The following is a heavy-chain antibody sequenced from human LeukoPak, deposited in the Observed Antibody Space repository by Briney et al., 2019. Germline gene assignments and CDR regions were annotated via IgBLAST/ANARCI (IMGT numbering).Heavy chain of an antibody. CDR2: IGITSEYI. Sequence: GGSLRLSCAASGFTFSSYWMSWVRQSPGKGLEWVSGIGITSEYIHYADSVKGRFTISRDNSKNTVYLEMSSLRAEDAAVYYCAKDPNGDYVGAFDTWGQGTMVIVSS. CDR1: GFTFSSYW. V-gene: IGHV3-23*01. CDR3: AKDPNGDYVGAFDT. D-gene: IGHD4-17*01. J-gene: IGHJ3*02.